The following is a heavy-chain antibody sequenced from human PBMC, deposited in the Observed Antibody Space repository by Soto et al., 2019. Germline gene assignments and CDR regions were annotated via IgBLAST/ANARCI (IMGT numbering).Heavy chain of an antibody. CDR1: GATFRSYA. CDR2: IVPTVDTS. J-gene: IGHJ4*02. Sequence: QVQLVQSGAEVRQPASSVKVSCKTSGATFRSYAINWVRRAPGQGLEWMGGIVPTVDTSTYAQKFQGRVTITANKFTNTVYMEMSSLRSDDTAVYYCVRVVAIPGYPDNWGQGTLVTVSS. CDR3: VRVVAIPGYPDN. D-gene: IGHD5-12*01. V-gene: IGHV1-69*14.